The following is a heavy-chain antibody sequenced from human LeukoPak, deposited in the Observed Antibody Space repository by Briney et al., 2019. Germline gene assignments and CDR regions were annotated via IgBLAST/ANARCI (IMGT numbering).Heavy chain of an antibody. V-gene: IGHV4-39*07. Sequence: SETLSLTCTVSGGSISSSSYYWGWIRQPPGKGLEWIGSIYYSGSTYYNPSLKSRVTMSVDTSKNQFSLQLNSVTPEDTALYYCARGGLVRGTLNSLIGFDIWDQGIMVTVSS. CDR1: GGSISSSSYY. CDR3: ARGGLVRGTLNSLIGFDI. D-gene: IGHD3-10*01. J-gene: IGHJ3*02. CDR2: IYYSGST.